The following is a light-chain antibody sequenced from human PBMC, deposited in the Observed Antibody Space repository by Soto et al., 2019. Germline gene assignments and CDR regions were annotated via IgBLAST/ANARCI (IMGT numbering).Light chain of an antibody. CDR1: SSDVGGYNY. V-gene: IGLV2-14*01. Sequence: QSVLTQPASVSGSPGQSITISCTGTSSDVGGYNYVSWYQQHPGKAPKPMIYDVSNRPSGVSNRFSGSKSGNTASLTISGLQAEDEADYYCSSYISSSTLVVFGGGTKLTVL. CDR2: DVS. J-gene: IGLJ2*01. CDR3: SSYISSSTLVV.